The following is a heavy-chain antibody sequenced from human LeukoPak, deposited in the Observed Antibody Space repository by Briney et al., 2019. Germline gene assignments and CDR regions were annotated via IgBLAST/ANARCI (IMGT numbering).Heavy chain of an antibody. CDR1: GGTFRSYA. D-gene: IGHD2-15*01. CDR3: ASAVCSGGSCYSGAFDI. V-gene: IGHV1-69*13. CDR2: IIPILGTA. Sequence: GASVKFSCKASGGTFRSYAISWVRQAPGQGLAWMGGIIPILGTANYAQKFQGRVTMTADESTSTAYMELSSLRSEDRAVYYCASAVCSGGSCYSGAFDIWGQGTMVTVSS. J-gene: IGHJ3*02.